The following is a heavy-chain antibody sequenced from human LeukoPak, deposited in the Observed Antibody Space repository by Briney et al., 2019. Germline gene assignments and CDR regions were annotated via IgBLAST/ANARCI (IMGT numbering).Heavy chain of an antibody. J-gene: IGHJ4*02. CDR1: GFSFWSYG. V-gene: IGHV3-33*01. D-gene: IGHD3-10*01. CDR2: VSYDGGNK. Sequence: GGSLRLSCAASGFSFWSYGIHWVRQTPGKGLEWVAVVSYDGGNKDYSDCVKGRFTISRDNSKNTVNLQMNSLRVEDTAVYYSAREMGSVYFYNWGQGTPGSVSS. CDR3: AREMGSVYFYN.